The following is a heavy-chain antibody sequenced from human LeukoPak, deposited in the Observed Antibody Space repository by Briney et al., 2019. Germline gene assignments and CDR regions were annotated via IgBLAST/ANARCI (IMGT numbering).Heavy chain of an antibody. CDR3: ASRFWSGLGSGALDY. V-gene: IGHV1-69*13. CDR1: GGTFSSYA. Sequence: ASVKVSFKASGGTFSSYAISWVRQAPGQGLEWMGGIIPIFGTANYAQKFQGRVTITADESTSTAYMELSSLRSEDTAVYYCASRFWSGLGSGALDYWGQGTLVTVSS. CDR2: IIPIFGTA. D-gene: IGHD3-3*01. J-gene: IGHJ4*02.